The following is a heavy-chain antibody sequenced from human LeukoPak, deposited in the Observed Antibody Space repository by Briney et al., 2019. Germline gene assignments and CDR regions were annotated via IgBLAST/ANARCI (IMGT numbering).Heavy chain of an antibody. Sequence: GGSLRLSCAASGFTFSSYSMNWVRQAPGKGLVGVSRINSDGRSTNYADSVKGRFTISRDNAKNTLYLQMNSLRAEDTAVYYCARVRWGGLYYFDYWGQGTLVTVSS. J-gene: IGHJ4*02. V-gene: IGHV3-74*01. D-gene: IGHD3-16*01. CDR3: ARVRWGGLYYFDY. CDR1: GFTFSSYS. CDR2: INSDGRST.